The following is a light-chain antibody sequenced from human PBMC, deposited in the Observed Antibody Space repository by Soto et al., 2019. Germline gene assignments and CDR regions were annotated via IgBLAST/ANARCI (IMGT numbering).Light chain of an antibody. CDR2: GAS. J-gene: IGKJ4*01. CDR3: QQYDNWPLT. V-gene: IGKV3-15*01. Sequence: EIVLTQSPATLSLSPGERGTLSCRASESVTNYLAWYQQKPGQAPRLLVYGASTRATGIPARFSGSGPGTEFTLTISSLQSEDFAVYYCQQYDNWPLTFGGGTKVDIK. CDR1: ESVTNY.